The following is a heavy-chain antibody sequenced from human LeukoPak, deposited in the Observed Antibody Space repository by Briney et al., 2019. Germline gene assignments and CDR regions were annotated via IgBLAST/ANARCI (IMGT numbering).Heavy chain of an antibody. D-gene: IGHD6-13*01. CDR3: AREKIAAAGALNY. CDR2: IWYDGINK. J-gene: IGHJ4*02. CDR1: GFTFSSYG. Sequence: PGRSLRLSCAASGFTFSSYGMHWVRQAPGKGLEWVAGIWYDGINKFYADSVRGRFSISRDNSKTTVYLQMNSLRAEDTAVYFCAREKIAAAGALNYWGQGTLVTVSS. V-gene: IGHV3-33*01.